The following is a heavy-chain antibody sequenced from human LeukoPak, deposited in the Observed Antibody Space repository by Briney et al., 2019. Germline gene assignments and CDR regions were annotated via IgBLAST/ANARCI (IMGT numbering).Heavy chain of an antibody. CDR1: GGSISSISYY. Sequence: SETLSLTCTVSGGSISSISYYWGWIRQPPGKGLEWIGSIYNSGSTNYNPSLKSRVTMSIDTSKNQFFLKLSSVTAADTAVYYCARRTDYWGQGTLVTVSS. CDR3: ARRTDY. V-gene: IGHV4-39*07. CDR2: IYNSGST. D-gene: IGHD1-14*01. J-gene: IGHJ4*02.